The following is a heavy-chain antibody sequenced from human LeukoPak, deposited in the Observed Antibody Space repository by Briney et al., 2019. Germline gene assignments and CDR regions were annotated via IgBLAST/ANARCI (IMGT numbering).Heavy chain of an antibody. CDR3: ARFDMESMVRGVIEKDY. D-gene: IGHD3-10*01. J-gene: IGHJ4*02. CDR2: ISAYNGNT. Sequence: GASVKVSCKASGYTFTSYGISWVRQAPGQGLEWMGWISAYNGNTNYAQKLQGRVTMTRNTSISTAYMELSSLRSEDTAVYYCARFDMESMVRGVIEKDYWGQGTLVTVSS. V-gene: IGHV1-18*01. CDR1: GYTFTSYG.